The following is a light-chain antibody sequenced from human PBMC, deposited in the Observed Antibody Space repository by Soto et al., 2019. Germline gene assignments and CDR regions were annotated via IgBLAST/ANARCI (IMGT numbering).Light chain of an antibody. V-gene: IGKV3-20*01. Sequence: EIVLTQSPGTLSVSPGERATLSCRASQSVSSSYLAWYQQKPGQPPRLLSYGASSRATGIPDRFSGSGSGTDFTLTISRLEPEDFEVFYCQHYDSLPITFGQGTRLEIK. CDR1: QSVSSSY. CDR2: GAS. CDR3: QHYDSLPIT. J-gene: IGKJ5*01.